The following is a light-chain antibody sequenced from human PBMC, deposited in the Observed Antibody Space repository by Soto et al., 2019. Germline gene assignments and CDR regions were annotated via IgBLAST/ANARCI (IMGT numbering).Light chain of an antibody. Sequence: EVVLTQSPGTLSLSPGERATLSCRASESVSRNYLAWYQQRPGQAPRLLIYATFTRATGIPDRFSGSGSGTDFTLTISRLEPEDVAVYYCQQWSSSPRTFGQGTKLEIK. J-gene: IGKJ2*01. CDR3: QQWSSSPRT. CDR2: ATF. V-gene: IGKV3-20*01. CDR1: ESVSRNY.